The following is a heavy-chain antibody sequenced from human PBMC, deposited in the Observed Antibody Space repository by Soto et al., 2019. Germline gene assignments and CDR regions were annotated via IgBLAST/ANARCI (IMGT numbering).Heavy chain of an antibody. Sequence: QVQLQESGLGLVKPSQTLSLTCTVSGGSISSGGYYWSWIRQHPGKGLEWIGYIYYRGMTNYNPSLKSRVTISLDTSKNQFSLKLCSVTAAYTAVYYCARDGGYGSGSYRFDYWGQGTLVTVSS. CDR2: IYYRGMT. D-gene: IGHD3-10*01. J-gene: IGHJ4*02. CDR3: ARDGGYGSGSYRFDY. V-gene: IGHV4-31*03. CDR1: GGSISSGGYY.